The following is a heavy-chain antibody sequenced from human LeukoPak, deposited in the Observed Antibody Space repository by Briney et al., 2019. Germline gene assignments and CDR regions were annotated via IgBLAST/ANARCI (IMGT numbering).Heavy chain of an antibody. J-gene: IGHJ4*02. V-gene: IGHV3-9*01. CDR1: GCAFDDYP. Sequence: SLTLSCPASGCAFDDYPMHWVRQAPGKGLEWVAGICWNSGSIDYAASVKSRLTLSRDKAKNSLYLQMNSLRAEDTALYYCAKDIALGNHLYRFDYWGQGTRVTVSS. CDR2: ICWNSGSI. CDR3: AKDIALGNHLYRFDY. D-gene: IGHD1-14*01.